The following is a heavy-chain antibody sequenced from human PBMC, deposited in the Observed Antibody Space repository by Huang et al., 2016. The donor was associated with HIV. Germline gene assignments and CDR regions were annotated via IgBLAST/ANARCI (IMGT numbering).Heavy chain of an antibody. CDR3: ARQGVGDFVVEPTGLGAFDI. CDR2: IYPGYSDT. V-gene: IGHV5-51*01. D-gene: IGHD2-2*01. Sequence: EVQLVQSGAVVKKPGESLKISCKGSGYTFNGYWIGWVRQMPGKGLEWKGIIYPGYSDTTYSPSFQGQVTISADKAISTAYLQWSGLKASDTAMYYCARQGVGDFVVEPTGLGAFDIWGQGTMVTVSS. CDR1: GYTFNGYW. J-gene: IGHJ3*02.